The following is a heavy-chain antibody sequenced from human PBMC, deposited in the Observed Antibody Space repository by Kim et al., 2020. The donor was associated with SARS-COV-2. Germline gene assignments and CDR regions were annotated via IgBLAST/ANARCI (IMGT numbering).Heavy chain of an antibody. CDR3: GKDCSGPS. J-gene: IGHJ4*02. V-gene: IGHV3-23*01. CDR2: ISGSGGGR. D-gene: IGHD2-15*01. CDR1: GFTFSSYA. Sequence: GGSLRLSCAASGFTFSSYAMSWVRQAPGKGLEWVSCISGSGGGRYYADSVRGRFTISRDNSKNTVYLQMNSLRVADSAVYYCGKDCSGPSWGQGTLVSVS.